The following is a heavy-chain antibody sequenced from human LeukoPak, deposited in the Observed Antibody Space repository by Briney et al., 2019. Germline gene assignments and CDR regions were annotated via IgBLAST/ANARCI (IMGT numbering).Heavy chain of an antibody. Sequence: PGGSLRLSCATSGFTFNEYSMNWVRQAPGKGLEWVSSILSGSGNIYYADSVKGRFTISRDNAESSLHLQMNSLRADDTAVYYCARDRWELPHYYYYGLGVWGQGTTVTVSS. CDR1: GFTFNEYS. CDR2: ILSGSGNI. V-gene: IGHV3-21*01. J-gene: IGHJ6*02. CDR3: ARDRWELPHYYYYGLGV. D-gene: IGHD1-26*01.